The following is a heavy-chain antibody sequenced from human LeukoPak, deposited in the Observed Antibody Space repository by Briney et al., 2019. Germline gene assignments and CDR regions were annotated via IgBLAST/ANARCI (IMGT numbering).Heavy chain of an antibody. V-gene: IGHV3-9*01. CDR1: GFTFDDYA. CDR2: ISWNSGSI. D-gene: IGHD3-10*01. CDR3: AKAKPPYYYGEYYGMDV. J-gene: IGHJ6*02. Sequence: QTGGSLRLSCAASGFTFDDYAMHWVRQAPGKGLEWVSGISWNSGSIGYADSVKGRFTISRDNAKNSLYLQMNSLRAEDTALYYCAKAKPPYYYGEYYGMDVWGQGTTVTVSS.